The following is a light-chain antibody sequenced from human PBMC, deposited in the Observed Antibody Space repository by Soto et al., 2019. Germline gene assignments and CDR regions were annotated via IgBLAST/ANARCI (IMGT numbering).Light chain of an antibody. CDR2: DIT. V-gene: IGLV2-14*01. CDR3: VSYTTSASYV. Sequence: QSVLTQPASVSGSPGQSITISCTGTSSDVGNYIFVSWYRQHPGKAPKPMIYDITNRPSGVSNRFSGSKSGNTASLTISGLQDEDEADYYCVSYTTSASYVFGTGTKVTVL. J-gene: IGLJ1*01. CDR1: SSDVGNYIF.